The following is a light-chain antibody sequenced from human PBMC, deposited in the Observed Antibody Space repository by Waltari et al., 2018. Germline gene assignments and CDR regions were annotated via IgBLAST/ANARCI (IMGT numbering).Light chain of an antibody. J-gene: IGLJ2*01. CDR3: QAWDSSNYVV. CDR1: KLGDKY. V-gene: IGLV3-1*01. Sequence: SYELTQPPSVSVSPGQTASITCSGDKLGDKYACWYRQKPGQSPVLVIYQDTKRPSGIPGRFSGSNSGSTATLTISGTQALDEADYYCQAWDSSNYVVVGGGTKLTVL. CDR2: QDT.